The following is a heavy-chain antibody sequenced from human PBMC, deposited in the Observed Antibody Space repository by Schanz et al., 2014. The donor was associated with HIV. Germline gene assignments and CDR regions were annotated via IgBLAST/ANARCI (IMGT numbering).Heavy chain of an antibody. J-gene: IGHJ4*02. V-gene: IGHV3-30*03. CDR3: ARYLGGDDGDFYFDY. CDR1: RFTFSSYG. Sequence: VQLLESGGGLIQPGGSLRLSCAASRFTFSSYGMHWVRQAPGKGLEWVAVISYDGSNKYYAVSVKGRFTISRDNSKNTLYLQMNSLRAEDTAVYYCARYLGGDDGDFYFDYWGQGTLVTVSS. CDR2: ISYDGSNK. D-gene: IGHD4-17*01.